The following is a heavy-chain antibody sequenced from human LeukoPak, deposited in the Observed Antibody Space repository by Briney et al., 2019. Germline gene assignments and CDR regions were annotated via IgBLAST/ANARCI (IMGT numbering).Heavy chain of an antibody. J-gene: IGHJ4*02. CDR1: GYTFINYA. V-gene: IGHV1-2*06. CDR2: INPRSGGI. CDR3: AREAGGSDTYYLDY. D-gene: IGHD1-26*01. Sequence: ASVKVSCKASGYTFINYALQWVRQAPGQRLEWMGRINPRSGGINYAQKFQGRVTMTRDTAISTAYMDLSGLRSDDTAVYYCAREAGGSDTYYLDYWGQGVLVTVSS.